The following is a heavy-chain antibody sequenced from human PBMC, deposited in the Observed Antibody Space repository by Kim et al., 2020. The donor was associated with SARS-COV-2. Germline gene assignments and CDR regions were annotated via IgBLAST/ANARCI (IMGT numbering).Heavy chain of an antibody. J-gene: IGHJ6*02. CDR3: AREPGVGYYYYYGMDV. V-gene: IGHV6-1*01. Sequence: SVKSRITINPDTSKNKFSLQLNSVTTEDTAVYYCAREPGVGYYYYYGMDVWGQGTTVTVSS. D-gene: IGHD2-15*01.